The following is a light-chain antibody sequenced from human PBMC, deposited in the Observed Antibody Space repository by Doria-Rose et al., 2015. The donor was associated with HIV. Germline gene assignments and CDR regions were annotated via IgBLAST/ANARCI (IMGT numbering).Light chain of an antibody. CDR1: QSFSSTY. J-gene: IGKJ1*01. Sequence: EIVLTQSPGTLSLSPGERATLSCRASQSFSSTYLAWYQQKPGQAPSLLIYDGSTRATGIPDRFSASGSETDFTLTINRLELEDFSLYYCHQYGTSWTFGQGTKVEI. CDR2: DGS. CDR3: HQYGTSWT. V-gene: IGKV3-20*01.